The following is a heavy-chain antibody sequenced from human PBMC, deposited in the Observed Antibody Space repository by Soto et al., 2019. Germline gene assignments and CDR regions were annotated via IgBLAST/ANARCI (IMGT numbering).Heavy chain of an antibody. J-gene: IGHJ3*02. V-gene: IGHV4-39*07. CDR3: ARGGYSSGWYAFDI. CDR2: IYYSGST. CDR1: GGSISSSSYY. D-gene: IGHD6-19*01. Sequence: SETLSLTCTVSGGSISSSSYYWGWVRQPPGKGLEWIGSIYYSGSTYYNPSLKSRVTISVDTSKNQFSLKLSSVTAADTAVYYCARGGYSSGWYAFDIWGQGTMVTVSS.